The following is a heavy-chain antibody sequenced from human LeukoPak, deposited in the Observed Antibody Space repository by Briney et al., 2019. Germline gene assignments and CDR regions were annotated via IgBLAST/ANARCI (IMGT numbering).Heavy chain of an antibody. D-gene: IGHD3-22*01. J-gene: IGHJ4*02. CDR1: GFTFSSYA. Sequence: GGSLRLSCAASGFTFSSYAMGWVRQAPGKGLEWVSAISGSGGSTYYADSVKGRFTISRDNSKNTLYLQMNSLRAGDTAVYYCAKDAPDHYYEIAPFDYWGQGTLVTVSS. CDR2: ISGSGGST. CDR3: AKDAPDHYYEIAPFDY. V-gene: IGHV3-23*01.